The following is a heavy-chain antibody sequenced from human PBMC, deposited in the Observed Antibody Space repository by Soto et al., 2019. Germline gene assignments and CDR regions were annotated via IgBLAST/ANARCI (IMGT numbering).Heavy chain of an antibody. V-gene: IGHV3-15*01. J-gene: IGHJ6*02. CDR1: GFSFSSYW. Sequence: GGSLRLSCAASGFSFSSYWMSWVRQAPGKGLEWVGRIKSKTDGGTTDYAAPVKGRFTISRDDSENTLYLQMNSLKTEDTAVYYCTTLGHYYDSSPLDVWGQGTTVTVSS. CDR3: TTLGHYYDSSPLDV. D-gene: IGHD3-22*01. CDR2: IKSKTDGGTT.